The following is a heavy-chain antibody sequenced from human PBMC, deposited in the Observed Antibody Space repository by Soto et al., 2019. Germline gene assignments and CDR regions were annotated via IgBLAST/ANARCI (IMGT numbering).Heavy chain of an antibody. CDR1: GGSISSGGYY. J-gene: IGHJ5*02. V-gene: IGHV4-31*03. Sequence: QVQLQESGPGLVKPSQTLSLTCTVSGGSISSGGYYWSWIRQHPGKGLEWIGYIYYSGSTYYNPCLKSRITISLDTSKIQSSLTLSSVTAADTAGYYCARSNSPWGQGTVVTVSS. CDR3: ARSNSP. CDR2: IYYSGST.